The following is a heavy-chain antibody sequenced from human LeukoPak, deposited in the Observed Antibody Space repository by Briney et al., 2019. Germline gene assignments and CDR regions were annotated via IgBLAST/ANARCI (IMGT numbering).Heavy chain of an antibody. V-gene: IGHV4-34*01. Sequence: SETLSLTCAVYGGSLSGYYWSWIRQPPGKGLEWIGEIHHSGSTNYNASLKSRVTISVDTSKNQFSLKLSSVTAADTAVYYCARRTRSFSYSYGDAYYYYYMDVWGKGTTVIVS. CDR2: IHHSGST. D-gene: IGHD4/OR15-4a*01. CDR3: ARRTRSFSYSYGDAYYYYYMDV. J-gene: IGHJ6*03. CDR1: GGSLSGYY.